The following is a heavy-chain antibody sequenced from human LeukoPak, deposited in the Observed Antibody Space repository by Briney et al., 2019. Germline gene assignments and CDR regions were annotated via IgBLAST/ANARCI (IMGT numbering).Heavy chain of an antibody. J-gene: IGHJ4*02. V-gene: IGHV3-21*01. CDR1: GFTFSSYS. CDR2: ISSGSTSI. Sequence: GGSLRLSCVASGFTFSSYSMNWIRQAPGKGLEWVSSISSGSTSIYYADSMKGRFTISRDNAKNSLYLQMNSLRAEDTAVYYCARWLDYWGQGTLVTVSS. CDR3: ARWLDY.